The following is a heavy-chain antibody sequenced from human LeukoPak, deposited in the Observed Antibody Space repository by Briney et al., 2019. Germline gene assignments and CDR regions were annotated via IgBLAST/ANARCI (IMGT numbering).Heavy chain of an antibody. D-gene: IGHD6-19*01. V-gene: IGHV1-18*01. Sequence: ASVKVSCKASGYTFTSYGISWVRQAPGQGLEWMGWISPYNGNTNYAQSLQGRVTMTTDTSTSTAYMELRGLISDDTAVYYCARFGPVAGYSDYWGQGTLVTVSS. CDR3: ARFGPVAGYSDY. J-gene: IGHJ4*02. CDR1: GYTFTSYG. CDR2: ISPYNGNT.